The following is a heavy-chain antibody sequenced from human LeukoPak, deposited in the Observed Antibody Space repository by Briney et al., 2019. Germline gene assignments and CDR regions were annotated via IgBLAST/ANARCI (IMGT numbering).Heavy chain of an antibody. CDR1: GGTFSSYA. Sequence: SVRVSCKASGGTFSSYAISWVRQAPGQGLEWMGRIIPIFGIANYAQKFQGRVTITADKSTSTAYMELSSLRSEDTAVCYCARVEGYCSGGSCYLDPWGQGTLVTVSS. CDR3: ARVEGYCSGGSCYLDP. V-gene: IGHV1-69*04. CDR2: IIPIFGIA. D-gene: IGHD2-15*01. J-gene: IGHJ5*02.